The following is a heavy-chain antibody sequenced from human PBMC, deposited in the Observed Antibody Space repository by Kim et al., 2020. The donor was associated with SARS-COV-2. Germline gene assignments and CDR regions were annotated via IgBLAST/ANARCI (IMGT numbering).Heavy chain of an antibody. CDR3: ARGSLLDY. CDR2: RGGN. J-gene: IGHJ4*02. V-gene: IGHV1-2*02. Sequence: RGGNNYAQEFQGRVTMTRDTSISTVYMEMTTLISDDTAVYYCARGSLLDYWGQGTLVTVSS.